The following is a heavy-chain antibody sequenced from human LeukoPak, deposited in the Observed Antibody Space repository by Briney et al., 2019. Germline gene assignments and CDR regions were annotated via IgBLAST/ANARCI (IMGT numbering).Heavy chain of an antibody. CDR3: ARQTGSGLFILP. CDR1: GGSIGRSDYS. V-gene: IGHV4-39*01. CDR2: IYYSGNT. D-gene: IGHD3/OR15-3a*01. Sequence: SETLSLTCTVSGGSIGRSDYSWGWIRQPPGKGLEWIGSIYYSGNTYYNASLKSQVSISIDTSKNQFSLRLTSVTAADTAVYYCARQTGSGLFILPGGQGTLVTVSS. J-gene: IGHJ4*02.